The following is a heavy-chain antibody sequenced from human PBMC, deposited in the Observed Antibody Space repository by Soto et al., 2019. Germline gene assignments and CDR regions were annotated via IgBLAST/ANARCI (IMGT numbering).Heavy chain of an antibody. CDR1: GYTFTSYA. CDR3: ARGTPVWFDP. V-gene: IGHV1-3*05. CDR2: INAGYGNT. D-gene: IGHD3-10*01. J-gene: IGHJ5*02. Sequence: QVQLVQSGAEEKKPGASVKVSCKASGYTFTSYAMHWVRQAPGQRLEWMGWINAGYGNTKYSQKFQGRVTITRDTSASTAYMELSSLRSEDTAVYYCARGTPVWFDPWGQGTLVTVSS.